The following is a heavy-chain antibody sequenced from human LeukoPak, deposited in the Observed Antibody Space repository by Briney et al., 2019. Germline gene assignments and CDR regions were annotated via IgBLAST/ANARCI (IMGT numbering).Heavy chain of an antibody. CDR2: IIPIFGTA. CDR1: GGTFSSYA. CDR3: ARAGYCSSTSCYEDY. Sequence: ASVKVSCKASGGTFSSYAISWVRQAPGQGLEWMGGIIPIFGTANYAQEFQGRVTITADESTSTAYMELSSLRSEDTAVYYCARAGYCSSTSCYEDYWGQGTLVTVSS. V-gene: IGHV1-69*01. J-gene: IGHJ4*02. D-gene: IGHD2-2*01.